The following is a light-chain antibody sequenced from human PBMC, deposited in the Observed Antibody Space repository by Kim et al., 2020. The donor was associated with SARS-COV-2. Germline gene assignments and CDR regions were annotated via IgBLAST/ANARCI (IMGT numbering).Light chain of an antibody. V-gene: IGKV1-9*01. CDR3: QQLDTYPLT. CDR1: QGITSS. CDR2: GAS. J-gene: IGKJ4*01. Sequence: SASVGDRFPVTCRASQGITSSLAWYQQKPGKAPELLIYGASTLQSGVPSRFSGSGSGTDFTLTISRLQPEDSATYYCQQLDTYPLTFGGGTKLEI.